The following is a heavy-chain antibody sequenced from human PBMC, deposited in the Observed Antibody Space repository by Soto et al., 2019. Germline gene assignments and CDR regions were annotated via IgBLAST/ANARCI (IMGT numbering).Heavy chain of an antibody. CDR1: GFTFSGSA. CDR3: TRHWPDIPTGSDFDY. Sequence: EVQLVESGGGLVQPGGSLKLSCAASGFTFSGSAMHWVRQASGKGLEWVGRIRSKANSYATAYAASVKGRFTISRDDSKNTAYLQMNSLKTEDTAVYYCTRHWPDIPTGSDFDYWGQGNLVTVSS. D-gene: IGHD2-15*01. CDR2: IRSKANSYAT. V-gene: IGHV3-73*01. J-gene: IGHJ4*02.